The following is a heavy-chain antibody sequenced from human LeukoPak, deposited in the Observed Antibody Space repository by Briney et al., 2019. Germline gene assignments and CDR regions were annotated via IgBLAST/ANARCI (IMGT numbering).Heavy chain of an antibody. J-gene: IGHJ4*02. V-gene: IGHV4-59*01. CDR2: IYYSGST. CDR3: ARDRGESSSWYFGY. Sequence: PSETLSLTCTVSGGSLSSYYWSWIRQPPGKGLEWIGYIYYSGSTNYNPSLKSRVTISVDTSKNQFSLKLSSVTAADTAVYYCARDRGESSSWYFGYWGQGTLVTVSS. CDR1: GGSLSSYY. D-gene: IGHD6-13*01.